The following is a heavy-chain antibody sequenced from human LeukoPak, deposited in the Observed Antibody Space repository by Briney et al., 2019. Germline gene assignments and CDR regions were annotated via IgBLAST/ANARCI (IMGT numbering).Heavy chain of an antibody. CDR3: ARMARNDFWDTLGAFDI. V-gene: IGHV1-69*13. D-gene: IGHD3-3*01. CDR2: IIPIFGTA. CDR1: GGTFSSYA. Sequence: ASVKVSCKASGGTFSSYAISWVRQAPGQGLEWMGGIIPIFGTANYAQKFQGRVTITADESTSTAYMELSSLRSEDTAVYYCARMARNDFWDTLGAFDIWGQGTMVTVSS. J-gene: IGHJ3*02.